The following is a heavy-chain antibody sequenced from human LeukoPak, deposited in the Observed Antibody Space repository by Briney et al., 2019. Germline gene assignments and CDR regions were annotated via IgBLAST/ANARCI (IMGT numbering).Heavy chain of an antibody. CDR2: ISSSSSTI. CDR1: GFTFSSYS. J-gene: IGHJ5*02. V-gene: IGHV3-48*04. D-gene: IGHD6-13*01. CDR3: ARSRAAGPNWFDP. Sequence: QHWGSLRLSCAASGFTFSSYSMNWVRQAPGKGLEWVSYISSSSSTIYYADSVKGRFTISRDNAKNSLYLQMNSLRAEDTAVYYCARSRAAGPNWFDPWGQGTLVTVSS.